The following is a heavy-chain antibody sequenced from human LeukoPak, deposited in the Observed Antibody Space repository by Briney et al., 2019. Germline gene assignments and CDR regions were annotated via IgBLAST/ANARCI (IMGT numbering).Heavy chain of an antibody. V-gene: IGHV1-46*01. CDR2: IYPRDGST. CDR3: ARDQEGFDY. CDR1: GYTFTINY. J-gene: IGHJ4*02. Sequence: ASVKVSCKASGYTFTINYIHWVRQAPGQGLEWMGMIYPRDGSTSYSQKFQGRVTVTRDTSTSTVHMELSGLRSEDTAVYYCARDQEGFDYWGQGTLVTVSS.